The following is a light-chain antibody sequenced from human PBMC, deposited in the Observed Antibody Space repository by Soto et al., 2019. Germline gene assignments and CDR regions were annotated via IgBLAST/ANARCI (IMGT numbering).Light chain of an antibody. J-gene: IGKJ1*01. CDR1: QRISNW. Sequence: DIQMTQSPATRSAYVGDRVTSTCRARQRISNWLAWYQQKPGKAPKLLIHRASRLESGVPLRFSGSGSGTEFTLTISSLQPDDFATYYCQQYNDYFTWTFGQGTKVEIK. V-gene: IGKV1-5*03. CDR3: QQYNDYFTWT. CDR2: RAS.